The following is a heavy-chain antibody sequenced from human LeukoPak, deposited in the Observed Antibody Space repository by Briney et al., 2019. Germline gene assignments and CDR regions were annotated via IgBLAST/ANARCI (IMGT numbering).Heavy chain of an antibody. J-gene: IGHJ4*02. V-gene: IGHV3-74*01. CDR2: INSDGSTT. D-gene: IGHD1-26*01. Sequence: GGSLRLSCAASGLTFSGFWMHWVRQAPGKGLVWVSRINSDGSTTGYADSVKGRFTVSRDNAKNTLYLQMNSLRDEDTAVYYCVRDRGSPTLFEYWGQGAQVTVSS. CDR3: VRDRGSPTLFEY. CDR1: GLTFSGFW.